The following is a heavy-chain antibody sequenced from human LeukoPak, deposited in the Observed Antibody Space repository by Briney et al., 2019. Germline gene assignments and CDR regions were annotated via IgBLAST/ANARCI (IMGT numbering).Heavy chain of an antibody. CDR3: ARELYDFWSGYYNLYFDY. V-gene: IGHV1-18*01. CDR2: ISAYNGNT. CDR1: GYTFTSYG. D-gene: IGHD3-3*01. Sequence: GPVKVSSKASGYTFTSYGISWVGQAPGQGLEWMGWISAYNGNTNYAQKLQGRVTMTTDTSTSTAYMELRSLRSDDTAVYYCARELYDFWSGYYNLYFDYWGQGTLVTVSS. J-gene: IGHJ4*02.